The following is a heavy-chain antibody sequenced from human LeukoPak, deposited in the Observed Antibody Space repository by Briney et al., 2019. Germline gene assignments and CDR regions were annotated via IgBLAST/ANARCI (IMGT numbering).Heavy chain of an antibody. Sequence: GGSLRLSCAASGFTVGSNYMSWVRQAPGKGLEWVSVIYSGGSTYYADSVKGRFTISRDNSKNTLYLQMNSLRAEDAAVYYCAGYSYGPLDYWGQGTLVTVSS. CDR1: GFTVGSNY. CDR2: IYSGGST. V-gene: IGHV3-66*01. CDR3: AGYSYGPLDY. D-gene: IGHD5-18*01. J-gene: IGHJ4*02.